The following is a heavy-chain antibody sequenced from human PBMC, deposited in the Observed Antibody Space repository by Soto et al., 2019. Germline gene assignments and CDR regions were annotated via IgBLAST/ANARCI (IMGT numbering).Heavy chain of an antibody. V-gene: IGHV3-23*01. CDR3: ARKSRGSTTRPNYWYLDL. CDR1: GFTFINYA. D-gene: IGHD3-10*01. Sequence: EVQVLESGGGLVQPGGSLRLSCAGSGFTFINYAMKWVRQAPGKGLEWVSSISGGGDAAFFPDSVRGRITISRDNSKNTVTMQMNSLGVDDTAVYYCARKSRGSTTRPNYWYLDLWGRGTLVTVSS. J-gene: IGHJ2*01. CDR2: ISGGGDAA.